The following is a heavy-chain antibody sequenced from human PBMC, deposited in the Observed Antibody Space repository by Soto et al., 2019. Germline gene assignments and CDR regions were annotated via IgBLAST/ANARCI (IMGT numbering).Heavy chain of an antibody. D-gene: IGHD3-10*01. CDR3: ARLPNVWFGEWGGAFDI. J-gene: IGHJ3*02. V-gene: IGHV5-10-1*01. CDR2: IDPSDSYT. CDR1: GYSFTSYW. Sequence: GESLKISCKGSGYSFTSYWISWVRQMPGKGLEWMGRIDPSDSYTNYSPSFQGHVTISADKSISTAYLQWSSLKASDTAMYYCARLPNVWFGEWGGAFDIWGQGTMVTVSS.